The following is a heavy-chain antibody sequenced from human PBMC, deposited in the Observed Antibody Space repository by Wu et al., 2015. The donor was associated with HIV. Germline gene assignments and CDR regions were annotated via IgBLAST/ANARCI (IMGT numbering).Heavy chain of an antibody. D-gene: IGHD2-21*01. J-gene: IGHJ6*03. CDR3: TTGGESDTPPTYYMDV. CDR1: GYAFSSYY. Sequence: QVQLVQSGAEVKKPGASVNISCKASGYAFSSYYIYWVRQAPGQGLEWMGIINPSSAYATYAQKFQGRITMTRDTSTSTVYMELISLSSEDTAVYYCTTGGESDTPPTYYMDVWGKGTTVTVSS. CDR2: INPSSAYA. V-gene: IGHV1-46*03.